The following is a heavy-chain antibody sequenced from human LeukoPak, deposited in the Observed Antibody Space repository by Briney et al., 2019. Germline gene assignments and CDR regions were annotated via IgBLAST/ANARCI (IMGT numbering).Heavy chain of an antibody. CDR1: GFTFNKYG. D-gene: IGHD5-12*01. V-gene: IGHV3-33*01. J-gene: IGHJ4*02. Sequence: GRSLRLSCAASGFTFNKYGMRWVRQVPGKGLEWVAVIWSNGGETYYADSVRGRFTISRDNSENTVDLQMNSLRAEDTAVYYCARDRTYSGSPDGRSHFNSWGQGTLVTVSS. CDR2: IWSNGGET. CDR3: ARDRTYSGSPDGRSHFNS.